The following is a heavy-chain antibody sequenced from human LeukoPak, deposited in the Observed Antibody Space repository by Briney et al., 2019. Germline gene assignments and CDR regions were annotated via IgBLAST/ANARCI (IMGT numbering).Heavy chain of an antibody. V-gene: IGHV3-48*03. D-gene: IGHD3-10*02. CDR1: GFTFSSYE. Sequence: QPGGSLRLSCAASGFTFSSYEMNWVRQAPGKGLEWVSYISSSGSTIYYADSVKGRFTISRDNAKNSLFLQMNSLRAEDTAVYYCAELGITMIGGVWGKGTTVTISS. J-gene: IGHJ6*04. CDR2: ISSSGSTI. CDR3: AELGITMIGGV.